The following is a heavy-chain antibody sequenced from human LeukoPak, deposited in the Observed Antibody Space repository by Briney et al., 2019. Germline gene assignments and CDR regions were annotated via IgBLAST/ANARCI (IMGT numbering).Heavy chain of an antibody. CDR2: IYYSGST. V-gene: IGHV4-59*01. Sequence: SETLSLTCTVSGGSISSYYWSWIRQPPGKGLEWIGYIYYSGSTNYNPSLKSRVTISVDTSKNQFSLKLSSVTAADTAVYYCARGRSGSYYRPVDYWGQGTLVTVSS. D-gene: IGHD1-26*01. J-gene: IGHJ4*02. CDR3: ARGRSGSYYRPVDY. CDR1: GGSISSYY.